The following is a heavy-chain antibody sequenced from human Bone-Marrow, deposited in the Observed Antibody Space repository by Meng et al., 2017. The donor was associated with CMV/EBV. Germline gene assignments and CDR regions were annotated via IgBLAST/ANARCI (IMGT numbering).Heavy chain of an antibody. CDR3: ARGYWRNGYPN. CDR2: IYSGGDS. Sequence: GGSLRLSCAASGFTVSSNYMSWVRQAPGKGLEWVSDIYSGGDSYYADSVEGRFTISRDNSNNTLYLQMSRLRPDDTAVYYCARGYWRNGYPNWGQRTLATVSS. D-gene: IGHD5-18*01. J-gene: IGHJ4*02. V-gene: IGHV3-53*05. CDR1: GFTVSSNY.